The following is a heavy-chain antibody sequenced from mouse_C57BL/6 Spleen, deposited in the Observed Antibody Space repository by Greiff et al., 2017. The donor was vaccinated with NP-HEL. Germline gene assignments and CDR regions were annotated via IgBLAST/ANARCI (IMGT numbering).Heavy chain of an antibody. CDR1: GYTFTSYW. CDR2: IDPSDSYT. D-gene: IGHD3-3*01. V-gene: IGHV1-59*01. J-gene: IGHJ2*01. Sequence: QVHVKQPGAELVRPGTSVKLSCKASGYTFTSYWMHWVKQRPGQGLEWIGVIDPSDSYTNYNQKFKGKATLTVDTSSSTAYMQLSSLTSEDSAVYYCVRDWYWGQGTTLTVSS. CDR3: VRDWY.